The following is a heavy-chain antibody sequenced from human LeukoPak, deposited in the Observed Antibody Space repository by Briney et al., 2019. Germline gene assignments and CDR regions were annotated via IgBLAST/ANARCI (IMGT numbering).Heavy chain of an antibody. CDR2: TRNKANSYTT. J-gene: IGHJ6*03. CDR3: XXXXXRGAVGALYYYYYMDV. D-gene: IGHD1-26*01. CDR1: GFTFSDHY. Sequence: GGSLRLSCAASGFTFSDHYMDWVRQAPGKGLEWVGRTRNKANSYTTEYAASVKGRFTISRDDSKNSLYLQMNSLKTEDTAVYXXXXXXXRGAVGALYYYYYMDVWGKGTTVTISS. V-gene: IGHV3-72*01.